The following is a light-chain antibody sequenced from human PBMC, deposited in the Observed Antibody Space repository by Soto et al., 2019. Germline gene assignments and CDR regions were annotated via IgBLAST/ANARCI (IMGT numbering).Light chain of an antibody. CDR2: DVS. J-gene: IGLJ2*01. V-gene: IGLV2-14*01. CDR3: SSYTSSSTRV. CDR1: SSDVGGYNY. Sequence: LTQPASVSGSPGQSITISCTGTSSDVGGYNYVSWYQQHPGKAPKLMIYDVSNRPSGVSNRFSGSKSGNTASLTISGLQAEDEADYYCSSYTSSSTRVFGGGTKVTVL.